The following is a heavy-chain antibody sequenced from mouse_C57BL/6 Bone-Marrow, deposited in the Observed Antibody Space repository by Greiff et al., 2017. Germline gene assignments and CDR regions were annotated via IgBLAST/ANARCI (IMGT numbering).Heavy chain of an antibody. D-gene: IGHD2-1*01. CDR3: ARPDGNYPSYYYAMDY. CDR2: INPNNGGT. Sequence: VQLQQSGPELVKPGASVKISCKASGYTFTDYYMNWVKQSHGKSLEWIGDINPNNGGTSYNQKFKGKATLTVDKSSSTAYMELRSLTSEDSAVDYCARPDGNYPSYYYAMDYWGQGTSVTVSS. CDR1: GYTFTDYY. V-gene: IGHV1-26*01. J-gene: IGHJ4*01.